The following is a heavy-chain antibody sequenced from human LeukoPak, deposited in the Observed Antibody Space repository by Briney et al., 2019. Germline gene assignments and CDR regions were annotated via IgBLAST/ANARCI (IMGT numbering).Heavy chain of an antibody. CDR1: GGSISSSSYY. D-gene: IGHD1-26*01. V-gene: IGHV4-39*07. J-gene: IGHJ4*02. Sequence: PSETLSLTCTVSGGSISSSSYYWGWIRQPPGKGLEWIGSIYYSGSTYYNPSLKSRVTISVDTSRNQFSLKLSSVTAADTAVYYCARGSSSIVGATALDYWGQGTLVTVSS. CDR2: IYYSGST. CDR3: ARGSSSIVGATALDY.